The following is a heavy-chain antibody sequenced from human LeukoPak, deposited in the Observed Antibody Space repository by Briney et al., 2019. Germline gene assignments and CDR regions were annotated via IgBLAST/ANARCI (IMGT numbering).Heavy chain of an antibody. CDR2: IYYSGST. Sequence: SETLSLTCTVSGGSISSSSYYWGWIRQPPGKGLEWIGSIYYSGSTYYNPSLKSRVTISVATSKNQFSLKLSSVTAADTAVYYCARRYYDYVWGSYRPPDNWFDPWGQGTLVTVSS. CDR3: ARRYYDYVWGSYRPPDNWFDP. D-gene: IGHD3-16*02. V-gene: IGHV4-39*01. CDR1: GGSISSSSYY. J-gene: IGHJ5*02.